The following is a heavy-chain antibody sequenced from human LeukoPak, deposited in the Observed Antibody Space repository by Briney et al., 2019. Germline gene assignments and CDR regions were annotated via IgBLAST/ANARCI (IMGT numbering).Heavy chain of an antibody. CDR1: GGAFSSYA. Sequence: AASVKVSCKASGGAFSSYAISWVRQAPGQGLEWMGGIIPIFGTANYAQKFQGRVTITADESTSTAYMELSSLRSEDTAVYYCARGPIVVVIPNYYYYMDVWGKGTTDTVSS. D-gene: IGHD3-22*01. J-gene: IGHJ6*03. CDR2: IIPIFGTA. CDR3: ARGPIVVVIPNYYYYMDV. V-gene: IGHV1-69*13.